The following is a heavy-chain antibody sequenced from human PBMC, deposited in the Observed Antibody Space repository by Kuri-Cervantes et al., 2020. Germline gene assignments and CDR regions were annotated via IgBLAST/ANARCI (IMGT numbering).Heavy chain of an antibody. Sequence: GESLKISCAASGFTFSSYEMNWVRQAPGKGLEWVAYISGSGGDINYADSVKGRFTISRDNARNSLYLQMNSLRAEDTAVYYCARDITIFGVVRGWADYWGQGTLVTVSS. J-gene: IGHJ4*02. V-gene: IGHV3-48*03. CDR2: ISGSGGDI. CDR3: ARDITIFGVVRGWADY. D-gene: IGHD3-3*01. CDR1: GFTFSSYE.